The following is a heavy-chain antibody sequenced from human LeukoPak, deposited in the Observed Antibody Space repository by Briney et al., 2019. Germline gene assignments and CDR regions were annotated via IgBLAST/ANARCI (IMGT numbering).Heavy chain of an antibody. J-gene: IGHJ4*02. CDR3: ARDAGSGWYYFDS. V-gene: IGHV4-4*07. CDR1: GGSISLSF. CDR2: LYPSGRT. Sequence: PSETLSFTCTVSGGSISLSFWSWLRQPAGKGLEWVGRLYPSGRTENNPSLKSRVSISLDAPKSQFSLRLTSVTAADTAVYFCARDAGSGWYYFDSWGQGTRVTVSS. D-gene: IGHD6-19*01.